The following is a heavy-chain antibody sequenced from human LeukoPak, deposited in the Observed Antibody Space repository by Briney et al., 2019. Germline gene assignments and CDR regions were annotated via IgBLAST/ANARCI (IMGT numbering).Heavy chain of an antibody. V-gene: IGHV4-59*11. J-gene: IGHJ3*02. Sequence: SETLSLTCTVSGASINGHYWSWVRQSPEKGLERIGYISHTGSTNYNPFLKSRVTMSVDTSKKQFSLKLSSVTAADTAIYYCAGDQISINALDIWGQGTLVTVSS. CDR3: AGDQISINALDI. CDR1: GASINGHY. CDR2: ISHTGST. D-gene: IGHD3-10*01.